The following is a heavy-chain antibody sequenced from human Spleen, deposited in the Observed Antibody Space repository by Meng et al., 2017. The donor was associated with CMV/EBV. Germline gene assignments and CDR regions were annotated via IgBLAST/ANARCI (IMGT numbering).Heavy chain of an antibody. D-gene: IGHD1-1*01. V-gene: IGHV4-38-2*02. J-gene: IGHJ4*02. CDR1: GYSISSGYY. CDR2: IYHSGST. Sequence: SETLSLTCTVSGYSISSGYYWGWIRQPPGKGLEWIGSIYHSGSTYYNPSLKSRVTISVDTSKNQFSLNLKSVTATDTAVYYCARLAVNWYRVYWGQGALVTVSS. CDR3: ARLAVNWYRVY.